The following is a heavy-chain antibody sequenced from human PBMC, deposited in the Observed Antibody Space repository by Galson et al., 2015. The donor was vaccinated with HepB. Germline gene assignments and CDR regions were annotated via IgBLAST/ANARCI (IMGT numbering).Heavy chain of an antibody. CDR2: ISAYNRNT. CDR1: GYTFSNYF. Sequence: SVKVSCKASGYTFSNYFITWVRQAPGQGLEWMGWISAYNRNTNYAQKFQGRVTMTTDTSTSTAYMELRSLRSDDTAVYYCARGALGVVVDSIQNNWFGPWGQGTLVTVSS. J-gene: IGHJ5*02. V-gene: IGHV1-18*01. D-gene: IGHD2-15*01. CDR3: ARGALGVVVDSIQNNWFGP.